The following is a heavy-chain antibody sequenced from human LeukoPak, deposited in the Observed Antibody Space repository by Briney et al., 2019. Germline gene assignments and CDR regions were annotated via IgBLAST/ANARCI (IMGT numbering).Heavy chain of an antibody. CDR3: ARQVGYGDYPEYFQH. V-gene: IGHV4-39*01. D-gene: IGHD4-17*01. CDR1: GGSISSSSYY. CDR2: IYYSGST. J-gene: IGHJ1*01. Sequence: SETLSLTCTVSGGSISSSSYYWGWIRQPPGKGREWIGSIYYSGSTYYNPSLKSRVTISVDTSKNQFSLKLSSVTAADTAVYYCARQVGYGDYPEYFQHWGQGTLVTVSS.